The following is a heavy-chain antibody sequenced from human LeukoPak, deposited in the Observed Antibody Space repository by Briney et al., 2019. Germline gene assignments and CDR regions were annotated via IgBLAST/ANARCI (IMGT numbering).Heavy chain of an antibody. CDR2: ISYDGRNK. J-gene: IGHJ4*02. CDR1: GFTFSTYG. D-gene: IGHD5-24*01. CDR3: AKATPPRDGSNPDY. V-gene: IGHV3-30*18. Sequence: PGGSLRLSCAASGFTFSTYGMHWVRQAPGKGLEWVAVISYDGRNKYYADLAKGRFTISRDNSKNTLYLQMNSLRAEDTAVYYCAKATPPRDGSNPDYRGQGTLVTVSS.